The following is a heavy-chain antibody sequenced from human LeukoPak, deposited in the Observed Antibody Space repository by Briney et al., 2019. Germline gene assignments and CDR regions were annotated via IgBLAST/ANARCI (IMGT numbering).Heavy chain of an antibody. D-gene: IGHD3-9*01. CDR1: GYTFTSYG. V-gene: IGHV1-2*02. CDR3: ARGDRAYYDILTGSAAFDY. Sequence: ASVKVSCKASGYTFTSYGISWVRQAPGQGLEWMGWINPNSGGTNYAQKFQGRVTMTRDTSISTAYMELSRLRSDDTAVYYCARGDRAYYDILTGSAAFDYWGQGTLVTVSS. J-gene: IGHJ4*02. CDR2: INPNSGGT.